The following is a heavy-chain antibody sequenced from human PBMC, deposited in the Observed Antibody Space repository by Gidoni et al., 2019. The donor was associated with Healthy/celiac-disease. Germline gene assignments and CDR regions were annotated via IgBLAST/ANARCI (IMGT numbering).Heavy chain of an antibody. CDR1: GGTFISYA. Sequence: QVQLVQSGAEVKKPGSSVKVSCKASGGTFISYALSLVRQAPGQGLEWMGGSIPIFGTANYAQKFQGRVTITADESTSTAYMELSSLRSEDTAVYYCARSRSGITIFGVVTTTQFDYWGQGTLVTVSS. D-gene: IGHD3-3*01. V-gene: IGHV1-69*01. J-gene: IGHJ4*02. CDR3: ARSRSGITIFGVVTTTQFDY. CDR2: SIPIFGTA.